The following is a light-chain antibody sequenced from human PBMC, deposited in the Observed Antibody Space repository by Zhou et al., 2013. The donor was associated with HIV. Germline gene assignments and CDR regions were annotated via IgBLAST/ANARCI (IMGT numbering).Light chain of an antibody. V-gene: IGLV1-51*01. CDR1: NSNIGKNF. CDR2: ENN. CDR3: GTWDSSLSAVV. Sequence: QSVLTQPPSVSAAPGQKVTISCSGSNSNIGKNFVSWYQQVPGTAPKVLIYENNKRPSGIPDRFSGSKSGTSATLGITGLQTGDEADYYCGTWDSSLSAVVFGGGTKLTVL. J-gene: IGLJ2*01.